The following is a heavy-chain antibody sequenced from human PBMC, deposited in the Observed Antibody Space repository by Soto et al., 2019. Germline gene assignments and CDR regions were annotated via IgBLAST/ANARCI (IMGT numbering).Heavy chain of an antibody. CDR2: IYYSGST. CDR1: GGSVSSGSYY. J-gene: IGHJ6*02. V-gene: IGHV4-61*01. CDR3: ARDSGGSGSYYYSVGYYYGMDV. D-gene: IGHD3-10*01. Sequence: QVQLQESGPGLVKPSETLSLTCTVSGGSVSSGSYYWSWIRQPPGKGLEWIGYIYYSGSTNYNPSLKSRVTISVDTSKNQFSLKLSSVTAADTAVYYCARDSGGSGSYYYSVGYYYGMDVWGQGTTVTVSS.